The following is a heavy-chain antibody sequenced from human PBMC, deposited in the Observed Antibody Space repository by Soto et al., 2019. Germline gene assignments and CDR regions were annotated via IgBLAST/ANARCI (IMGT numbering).Heavy chain of an antibody. CDR3: ARDSSTTGYYGLDV. CDR2: IYSGGVT. CDR1: GFTVKNYQ. V-gene: IGHV3-53*01. J-gene: IGHJ6*02. Sequence: VSLRLSCAASGFTVKNYQMNWVRQAPGKGLEWVSVIYSGGVTYYPDSVKGRFTIIRDTSRNSVYLQMNSLRADDTAIYYCARDSSTTGYYGLDVWGQGTTVTVSS.